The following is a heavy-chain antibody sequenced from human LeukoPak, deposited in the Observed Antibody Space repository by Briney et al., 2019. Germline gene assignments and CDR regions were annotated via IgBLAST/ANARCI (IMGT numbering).Heavy chain of an antibody. D-gene: IGHD6-13*01. J-gene: IGHJ4*02. CDR2: ISYDGSNK. Sequence: GGSLRLSCAASGFTFSSYAMHWVRQAPGKGLEWVAVISYDGSNKYYADSVKGRFTISRDNSKNTLYLQMNSLRAEDTAVYYYARDGGAAAGIDYWGQGTLVTVSS. V-gene: IGHV3-30-3*01. CDR1: GFTFSSYA. CDR3: ARDGGAAAGIDY.